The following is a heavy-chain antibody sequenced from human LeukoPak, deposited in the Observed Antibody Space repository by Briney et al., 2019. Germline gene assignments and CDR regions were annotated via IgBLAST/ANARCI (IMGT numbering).Heavy chain of an antibody. D-gene: IGHD2-21*02. Sequence: GGSLRLSCAASGFTFSTYGMLWVRQAPGKGLEWVAVISNAGTSEYYGDSVKGRFTISRDNSKNTLYLQMNSLRIEDTAVYFCAKDGPTSACGGDCYAGGLDVWGQGTTVTVSS. CDR2: ISNAGTSE. J-gene: IGHJ6*02. CDR3: AKDGPTSACGGDCYAGGLDV. V-gene: IGHV3-30*18. CDR1: GFTFSTYG.